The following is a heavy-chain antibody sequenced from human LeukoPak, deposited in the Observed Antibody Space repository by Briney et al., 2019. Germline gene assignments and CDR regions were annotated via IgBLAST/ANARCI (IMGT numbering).Heavy chain of an antibody. CDR3: ARGGNPYCSSTSCYPYYFDY. Sequence: SETLSLTCTVSGGSISSYYWSWIRQPPGKGLEWIGYIYYSGGTNYNPSLKSRVTISVDTSKNQFSLKLSSVTAADTAVYYCARGGNPYCSSTSCYPYYFDYWGQGTLVTVSS. J-gene: IGHJ4*02. D-gene: IGHD2-2*01. CDR1: GGSISSYY. V-gene: IGHV4-59*01. CDR2: IYYSGGT.